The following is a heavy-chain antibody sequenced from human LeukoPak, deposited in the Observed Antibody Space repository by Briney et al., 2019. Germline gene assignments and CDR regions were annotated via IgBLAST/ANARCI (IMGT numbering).Heavy chain of an antibody. J-gene: IGHJ4*02. V-gene: IGHV4-61*02. Sequence: SETLSLTCTVSGGSITSGTYYWNCIRQPAGKGLECIGRIYTSGSTYYNPSLKSRVTISVDTSKNQFSLKLSSVTAADTAVYYCARHYGSGSYFYFDYWGQGTLVTVSS. D-gene: IGHD3-10*01. CDR3: ARHYGSGSYFYFDY. CDR1: GGSITSGTYY. CDR2: IYTSGST.